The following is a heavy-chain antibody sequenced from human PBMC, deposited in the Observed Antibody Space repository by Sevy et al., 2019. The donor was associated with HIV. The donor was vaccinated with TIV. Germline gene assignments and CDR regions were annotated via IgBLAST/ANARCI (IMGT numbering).Heavy chain of an antibody. CDR1: GYTFTDYW. CDR2: SYPGDSDT. Sequence: GESLKISCKGSGYTFTDYWIVWVRQMPGEGLEWVGISYPGDSDTRYSPSFQGHVTISADKSITTAYLQWNSLKASDTAMYYCAKGAKGTLPAYYYYGMDVWGQGTTVTVSS. V-gene: IGHV5-51*01. J-gene: IGHJ6*02. D-gene: IGHD1-1*01. CDR3: AKGAKGTLPAYYYYGMDV.